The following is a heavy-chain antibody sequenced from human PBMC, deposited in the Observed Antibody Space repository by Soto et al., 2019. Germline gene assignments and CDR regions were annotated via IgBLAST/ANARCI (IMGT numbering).Heavy chain of an antibody. J-gene: IGHJ4*02. D-gene: IGHD3-10*01. CDR2: IVPVFGAA. Sequence: QVRLVQSGAEVKQTGSSVKVSCKASGGTFSNYVISWVRQAPGQGLEWMGGIVPVFGAAKYAQKYQGRVTITADESTATAFLELTSLTSDDTAVYYCARDWCSDYRCYFAGYLDFWGQGTLVTVSS. CDR3: ARDWCSDYRCYFAGYLDF. V-gene: IGHV1-69*01. CDR1: GGTFSNYV.